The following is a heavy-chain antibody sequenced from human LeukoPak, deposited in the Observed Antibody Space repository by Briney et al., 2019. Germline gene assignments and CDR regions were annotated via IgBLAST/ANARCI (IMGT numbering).Heavy chain of an antibody. J-gene: IGHJ4*02. CDR3: AREGEGQYYDSSGYYPNYFDY. D-gene: IGHD3-22*01. Sequence: PGGSLRLSCAASGFTFSSYSMNWVRQAPGKGLEWVSSISSSSSYIYYADSVKGRFTISRDNAKNSLYLQMNSLRAEDTAVYYCAREGEGQYYDSSGYYPNYFDYWGQGTLVTVSS. CDR2: ISSSSSYI. CDR1: GFTFSSYS. V-gene: IGHV3-21*01.